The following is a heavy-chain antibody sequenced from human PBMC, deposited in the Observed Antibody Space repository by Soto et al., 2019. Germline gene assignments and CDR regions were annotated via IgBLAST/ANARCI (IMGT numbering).Heavy chain of an antibody. Sequence: SVKVSCKASGGTFSSYAISWVRQAPGQGLEWMGGIIPIFGTANYAQKFQGRVTITADESTSTAYMELSSLRSEDTAVYYCARDIEYSSSSGSDAFDIWGQGTMVTVSS. CDR1: GGTFSSYA. CDR3: ARDIEYSSSSGSDAFDI. J-gene: IGHJ3*02. CDR2: IIPIFGTA. D-gene: IGHD6-6*01. V-gene: IGHV1-69*13.